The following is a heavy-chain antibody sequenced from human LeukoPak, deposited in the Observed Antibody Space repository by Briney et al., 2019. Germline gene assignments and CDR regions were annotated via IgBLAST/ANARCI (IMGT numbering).Heavy chain of an antibody. CDR1: GYTFSTYD. J-gene: IGHJ4*02. D-gene: IGHD3-22*01. V-gene: IGHV1-8*03. CDR3: ARTKPDNSEIYN. Sequence: ASVKVSCTSSGYTFSTYDINWVRQAAGQGLEWMGWMNPNSGNTGYAQKFQGRHTITRIASIITAYMELSSLRSDDTAVYYCARTKPDNSEIYNWGQGTLVTVSS. CDR2: MNPNSGNT.